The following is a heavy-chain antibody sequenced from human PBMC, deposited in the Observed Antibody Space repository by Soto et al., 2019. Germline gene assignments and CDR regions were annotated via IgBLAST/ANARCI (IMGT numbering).Heavy chain of an antibody. CDR2: INPNSGGT. J-gene: IGHJ5*02. CDR3: ARDRDYYDSIGGWFDP. D-gene: IGHD3-22*01. Sequence: EASVKVSCKASGYTFTGYYMHWVRQAPGQGLEWMGWINPNSGGTNYAQKFQGRVTMTRDTSISTAYMELSRLRSDDTAVYYCARDRDYYDSIGGWFDPWGQGTLVTVSS. CDR1: GYTFTGYY. V-gene: IGHV1-2*02.